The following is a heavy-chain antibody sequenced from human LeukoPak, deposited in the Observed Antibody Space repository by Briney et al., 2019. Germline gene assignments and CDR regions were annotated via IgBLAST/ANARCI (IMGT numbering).Heavy chain of an antibody. Sequence: SETLSLTCAVYGGSFSGYYWSWIRQPPGKGLEWIGEINHSGSTNYNPSLKSRVTISVDTSKNQFSLKLSSVTAADTAVYYCASAGVKAAGTAVVWGQGTLVTVSS. J-gene: IGHJ4*02. CDR3: ASAGVKAAGTAVV. CDR2: INHSGST. CDR1: GGSFSGYY. V-gene: IGHV4-34*01. D-gene: IGHD6-13*01.